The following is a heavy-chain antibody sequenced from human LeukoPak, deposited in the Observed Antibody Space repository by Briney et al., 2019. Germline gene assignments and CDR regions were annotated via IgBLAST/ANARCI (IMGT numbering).Heavy chain of an antibody. CDR1: GFTFSSYS. Sequence: GGSLRLSCAASGFTFSSYSMNWVRQAPGKGLEWVSSISSSSSYIYYADSVKGRFTISRDNAKNSLYLQMNSLRAEDTAVYYCARDCCDGSGSYPNGMDVWGQGTTVTVSS. CDR3: ARDCCDGSGSYPNGMDV. V-gene: IGHV3-21*01. CDR2: ISSSSSYI. D-gene: IGHD3-10*01. J-gene: IGHJ6*02.